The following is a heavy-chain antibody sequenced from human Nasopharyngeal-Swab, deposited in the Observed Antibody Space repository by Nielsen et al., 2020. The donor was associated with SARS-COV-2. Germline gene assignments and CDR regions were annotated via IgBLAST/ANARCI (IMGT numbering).Heavy chain of an antibody. CDR3: ASSVVVISSFDY. Sequence: ASVKVSCKASGYTFTSYYMHWMRQAPGQGLEWMGIINPSGGSTSYAQKFQGRVTMTRDTSTSTVYMELSSLRSEDTAVYYCASSVVVISSFDYWGQGTLVTVSS. CDR2: INPSGGST. D-gene: IGHD3-22*01. J-gene: IGHJ4*02. V-gene: IGHV1-46*01. CDR1: GYTFTSYY.